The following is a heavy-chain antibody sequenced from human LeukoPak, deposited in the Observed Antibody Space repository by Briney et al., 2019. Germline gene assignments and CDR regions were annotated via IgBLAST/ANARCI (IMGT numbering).Heavy chain of an antibody. Sequence: SETLSLTCTVSGASISSDYWNWIRQPPGKGLEWIGYIHYTGTTNYNPSLKSRVTISVDTSKTQFSLKLSSVTAADTAVYYCASENYTIFGVAYNWFDPWGQGTLVTVSS. V-gene: IGHV4-59*01. CDR1: GASISSDY. D-gene: IGHD3-3*01. J-gene: IGHJ5*02. CDR2: IHYTGTT. CDR3: ASENYTIFGVAYNWFDP.